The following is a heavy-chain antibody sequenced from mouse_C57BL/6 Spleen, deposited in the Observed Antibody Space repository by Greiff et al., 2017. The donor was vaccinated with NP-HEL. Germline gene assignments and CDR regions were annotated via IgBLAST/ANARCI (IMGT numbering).Heavy chain of an antibody. D-gene: IGHD2-4*01. Sequence: VKLQESGTDLVKPGASVKLSCTASGYTFTSYWMHWVKQRPGQGLEWIGNINPSNGGTNYNEKFKSKATLTVDKSSSTAYMQLSSLTSEDSAIYYCARDDYVEYWFAYWGQGTLVTVSA. CDR2: INPSNGGT. J-gene: IGHJ3*01. CDR3: ARDDYVEYWFAY. CDR1: GYTFTSYW. V-gene: IGHV1-53*01.